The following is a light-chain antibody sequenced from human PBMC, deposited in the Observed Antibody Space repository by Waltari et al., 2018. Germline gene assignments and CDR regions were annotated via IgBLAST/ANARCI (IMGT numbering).Light chain of an antibody. CDR3: SSYTSSSTLV. CDR1: SSDVGGYNY. V-gene: IGLV2-14*03. J-gene: IGLJ6*01. CDR2: DVS. Sequence: QSALTQPASVSGSPGQSITISCTGTSSDVGGYNYVSWYQQHPGKAPKLRSYDVSNRPSGVVNRFSGSKAGNTASLTISGLQAEDEADYYCSSYTSSSTLVFGSGTKVTVL.